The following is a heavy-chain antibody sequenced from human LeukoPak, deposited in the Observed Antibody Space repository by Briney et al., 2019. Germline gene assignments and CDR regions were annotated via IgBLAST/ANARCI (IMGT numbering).Heavy chain of an antibody. D-gene: IGHD2-21*02. Sequence: PGGSLGLSCAASGFTFSNAWMSWVRQAPGKGLEWVGRIKSKTEGGTTDNAAPVKGRFTISRDDSTNTLYLQMNSLKTEDTAVYYCTTAVVVTGFDYWGQGTLVTVSS. J-gene: IGHJ4*02. CDR3: TTAVVVTGFDY. V-gene: IGHV3-15*01. CDR1: GFTFSNAW. CDR2: IKSKTEGGTT.